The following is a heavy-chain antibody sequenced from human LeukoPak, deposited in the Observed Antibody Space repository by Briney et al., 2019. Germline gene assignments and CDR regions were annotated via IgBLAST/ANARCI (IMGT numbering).Heavy chain of an antibody. V-gene: IGHV1-46*01. J-gene: IGHJ4*02. Sequence: ASVKVSCKASGYTFTSYYMHWVRQAPGQGLEWMGIINPSGGSTSYAQNFQGRVTMTSDTSTSTVYMELKRLRSEDTAVYFCARVGTTGATADNWGQGTLVTVSS. CDR3: ARVGTTGATADN. CDR1: GYTFTSYY. CDR2: INPSGGST. D-gene: IGHD4-11*01.